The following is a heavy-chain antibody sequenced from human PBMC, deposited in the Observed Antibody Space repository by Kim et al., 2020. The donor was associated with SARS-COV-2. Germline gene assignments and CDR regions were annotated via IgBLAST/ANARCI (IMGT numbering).Heavy chain of an antibody. J-gene: IGHJ3*01. V-gene: IGHV3-30*04. D-gene: IGHD1-26*01. CDR3: ARPKWELLVWGAFDF. Sequence: GGSLRLSCAASGFTFSSYAMHWVRQAPGKGLEWVAVISYDGSNKYYADSVKGRFTISRDNSKNTLYLQMNSLRAEDTAVYYCARPKWELLVWGAFDFWGQGTMVTVSS. CDR1: GFTFSSYA. CDR2: ISYDGSNK.